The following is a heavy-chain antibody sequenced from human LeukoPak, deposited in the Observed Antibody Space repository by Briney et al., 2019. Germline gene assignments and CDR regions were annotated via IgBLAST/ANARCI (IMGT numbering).Heavy chain of an antibody. J-gene: IGHJ4*02. Sequence: GGSLRLSCAASGFTFSSYGLSWVRQAPGKGLEWVSTISGSAYNSYYADSVKGRFTISRDNSANTLYLQMDNLRAEDTALYYCAKHSGSYFIYYIDSLDQGTLVTVSS. CDR3: AKHSGSYFIYYIDS. CDR2: ISGSAYNS. D-gene: IGHD1-26*01. V-gene: IGHV3-23*01. CDR1: GFTFSSYG.